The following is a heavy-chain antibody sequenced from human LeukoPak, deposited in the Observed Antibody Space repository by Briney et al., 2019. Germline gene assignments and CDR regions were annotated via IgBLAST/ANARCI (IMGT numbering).Heavy chain of an antibody. CDR3: ARGRAGYSYGYLDY. Sequence: SETLSLTCAVYGGSFSSYYWGWIRQPPGKGLEWIGSIYYSGSTYYNPSLKSRVTISVDTSKNQFSLKLSSVTAADTAVYYCARGRAGYSYGYLDYWGQGTLVTVSS. V-gene: IGHV4-39*07. D-gene: IGHD5-18*01. J-gene: IGHJ4*02. CDR2: IYYSGST. CDR1: GGSFSSYY.